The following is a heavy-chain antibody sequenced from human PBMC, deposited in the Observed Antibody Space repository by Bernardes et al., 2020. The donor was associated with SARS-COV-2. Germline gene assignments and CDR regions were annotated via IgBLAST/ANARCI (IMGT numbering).Heavy chain of an antibody. CDR1: GGSISRTTYY. Sequence: ETLSLTCTVSGGSISRTTYYWGWIRLPPGKGLEWIGGIYYSGRTYFNPSLKSQVTMSVDTSKNQFSLKVSSVTAADTAVYYCARYLSYDAMDVWGQGTTVTVSS. V-gene: IGHV4-39*01. CDR3: ARYLSYDAMDV. J-gene: IGHJ6*02. CDR2: IYYSGRT.